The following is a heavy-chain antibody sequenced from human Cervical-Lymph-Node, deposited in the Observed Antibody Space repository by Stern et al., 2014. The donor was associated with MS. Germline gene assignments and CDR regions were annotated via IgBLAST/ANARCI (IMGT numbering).Heavy chain of an antibody. D-gene: IGHD5-18*01. CDR1: WFSLTAEGVA. CDR3: AHRPDSQTFDY. J-gene: IGHJ4*02. CDR2: IYWDDDK. V-gene: IGHV2-5*02. Sequence: QVTLKESGPTLVKSTQTLTQTCTVSWFSLTAEGVAVGRLRQPPGKALEWLGFIYWDDDKHYSPPLKSRLTITRDTSKNQVVLSMTSMAPVDTATYFCAHRPDSQTFDYWGQGILVTVSS.